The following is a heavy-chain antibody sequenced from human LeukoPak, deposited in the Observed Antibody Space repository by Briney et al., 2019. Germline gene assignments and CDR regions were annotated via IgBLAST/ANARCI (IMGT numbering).Heavy chain of an antibody. CDR2: INPNSGGT. CDR1: GYTFTGYY. V-gene: IGHV1-2*02. Sequence: ASVKVSCKASGYTFTGYYMHWVRQAPGQGLEWVGWINPNSGGTNYAQKFQGRVTMTRDTSISTAYMELSRLRSDDTAVYYCARGPSYCSGGSCYSFYWGQGTLVTVSS. J-gene: IGHJ4*02. CDR3: ARGPSYCSGGSCYSFY. D-gene: IGHD2-15*01.